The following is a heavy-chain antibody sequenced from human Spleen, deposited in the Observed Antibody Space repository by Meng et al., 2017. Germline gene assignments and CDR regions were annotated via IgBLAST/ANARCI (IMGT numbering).Heavy chain of an antibody. D-gene: IGHD1-26*01. CDR3: EREGRQTGWFAP. Sequence: GSLRLSCAASDFTFRGSDVHWLRQFPGKGLEWIGESNQSGTTKYNPSLKSRGTISVDTSKNQFSLKLSPVTAADTAVYYCEREGRQTGWFAPWGQGTLVTVSS. CDR1: DFTFRGSD. CDR2: SNQSGTT. J-gene: IGHJ5*02. V-gene: IGHV4-34*01.